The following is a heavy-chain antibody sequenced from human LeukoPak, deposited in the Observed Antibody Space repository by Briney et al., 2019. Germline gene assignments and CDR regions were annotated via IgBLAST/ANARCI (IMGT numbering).Heavy chain of an antibody. CDR3: ASLDY. Sequence: GGSLRLSCAASGFTFDDYAMHWVRQAPGKGLEWVSGISWNSGSIGYADSVKGRFTISRDNAKNSLYLQMNSLRAEDTAVYYCASLDYWGQGTLVTVSS. CDR1: GFTFDDYA. CDR2: ISWNSGSI. J-gene: IGHJ4*02. V-gene: IGHV3-9*01.